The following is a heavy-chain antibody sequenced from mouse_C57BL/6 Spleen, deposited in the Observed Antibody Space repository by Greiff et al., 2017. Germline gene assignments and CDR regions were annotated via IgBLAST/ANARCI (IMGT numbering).Heavy chain of an antibody. D-gene: IGHD1-1*01. V-gene: IGHV1-54*01. Sequence: QVQLQQSGAELVRPGTSVKVSCKASGYAFTNYLIEWVKQRPGQGLEWIGVINPGSGGTNYNEKFKGKATLTADKSSSTAYMQLSSLTSEDSAVYFCARRSSYDAYWGQGTLVTVSA. J-gene: IGHJ3*01. CDR3: ARRSSYDAY. CDR2: INPGSGGT. CDR1: GYAFTNYL.